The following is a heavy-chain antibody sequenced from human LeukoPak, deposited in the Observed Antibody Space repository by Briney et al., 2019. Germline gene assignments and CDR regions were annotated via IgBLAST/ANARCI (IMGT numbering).Heavy chain of an antibody. V-gene: IGHV1-18*01. J-gene: IGHJ4*02. CDR2: ISAYNGNT. CDR3: VITYYYDSSGSYYFDY. Sequence: ASVKVSCKASGYTFTSYGISWVRQAPGQGLEWMGWISAYNGNTNYAQKLQGRVTMTTDTSTSTACMELRSLRSDDTAVYYCVITYYYDSSGSYYFDYWGQGTLVTVSS. CDR1: GYTFTSYG. D-gene: IGHD3-22*01.